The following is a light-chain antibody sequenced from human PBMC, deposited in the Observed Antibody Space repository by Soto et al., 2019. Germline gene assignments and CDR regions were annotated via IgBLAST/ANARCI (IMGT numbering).Light chain of an antibody. Sequence: DIQMTQSPSTLSASVGDRVTITCRASQSISSWLAWYQQKPGKAPRLLIYDASYLERGVPSRFIGSGSGTEFTRTIRDLQSDDLASYYWQQYNSFWTFGHGTKVEI. CDR2: DAS. CDR1: QSISSW. V-gene: IGKV1-5*01. J-gene: IGKJ1*01. CDR3: QQYNSFWT.